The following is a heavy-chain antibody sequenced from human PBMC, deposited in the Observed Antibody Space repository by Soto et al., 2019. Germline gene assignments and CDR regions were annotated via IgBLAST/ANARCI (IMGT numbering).Heavy chain of an antibody. CDR2: ISGSGGSGRG. D-gene: IGHD4-4*01. V-gene: IGHV3-23*01. Sequence: EVQLLESGGGLVQPGGSLRLSCVGSGFSFRKYAMNWVRQAPGKGLEWVSGISGSGGSGRGFYADPVKGRFTISRDISKNTLYLEMNSLRAEDTAVYYCAKDLDDYSSAIDFWGQGTLVTVSS. CDR1: GFSFRKYA. CDR3: AKDLDDYSSAIDF. J-gene: IGHJ4*02.